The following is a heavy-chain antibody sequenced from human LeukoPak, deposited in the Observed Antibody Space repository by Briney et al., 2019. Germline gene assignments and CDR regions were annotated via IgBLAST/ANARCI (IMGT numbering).Heavy chain of an antibody. J-gene: IGHJ4*02. Sequence: SGGSLRLSCAASGFTFGSYSMNWVRQAPGKGLEWVSSISSSSSYIYYADSVKGRFTISRDNAKNSLYLQMNSLRAEDTAVYYCARHRYDSSGYYRLDYWGQGTLVTVSS. CDR2: ISSSSSYI. D-gene: IGHD3-22*01. CDR1: GFTFGSYS. V-gene: IGHV3-21*01. CDR3: ARHRYDSSGYYRLDY.